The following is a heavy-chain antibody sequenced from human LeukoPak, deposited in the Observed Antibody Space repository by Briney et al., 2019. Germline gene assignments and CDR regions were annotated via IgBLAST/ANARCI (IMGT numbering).Heavy chain of an antibody. CDR3: ARIVVVPAANLGGYYYYMDV. CDR1: GFTFSSYG. Sequence: GRSLRLSCAASGFTFSSYGMHWVRQAPGKGLEWVAVIWHDGSNKYYADSVKGRFTISRDNSKNTLYLQMNSLRAEDTAVYYCARIVVVPAANLGGYYYYMDVWGKGTTVTVSS. J-gene: IGHJ6*03. V-gene: IGHV3-33*01. CDR2: IWHDGSNK. D-gene: IGHD2-2*01.